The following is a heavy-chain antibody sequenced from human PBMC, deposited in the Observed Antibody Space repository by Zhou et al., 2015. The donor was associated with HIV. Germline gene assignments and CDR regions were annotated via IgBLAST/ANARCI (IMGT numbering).Heavy chain of an antibody. CDR2: INPTDGST. D-gene: IGHD6-13*01. V-gene: IGHV1-46*01. Sequence: QAQLVQSGAEVKKPGASVKVSCKASGYTFISYYIHWVRQAPGQGLEWMGIINPTDGSTSYAQKFQGRVSMTRDKSTSTVYMALTSLRSEDTAVYYCARVGPYSSSWYWFDPWGQGTLVTVSS. CDR3: ARVGPYSSSWYWFDP. J-gene: IGHJ5*02. CDR1: GYTFISYY.